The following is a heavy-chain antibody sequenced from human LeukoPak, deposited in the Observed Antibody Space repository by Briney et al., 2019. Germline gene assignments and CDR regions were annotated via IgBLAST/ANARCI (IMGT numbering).Heavy chain of an antibody. V-gene: IGHV4-4*07. Sequence: SETLSLTCTVPGGYIGSYYWSWIRQPAGKGLERIGRIYTSENTDYNPSLKSRVTMSVDMSTSQFSLRLTSVTAADTAVYYCAREGDYGDYSKSFYYMDVWGKGTTVTVSS. D-gene: IGHD4-17*01. CDR1: GGYIGSYY. J-gene: IGHJ6*03. CDR3: AREGDYGDYSKSFYYMDV. CDR2: IYTSENT.